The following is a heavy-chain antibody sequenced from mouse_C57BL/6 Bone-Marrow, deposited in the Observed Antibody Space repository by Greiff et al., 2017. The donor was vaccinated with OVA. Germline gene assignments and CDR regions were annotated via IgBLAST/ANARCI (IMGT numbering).Heavy chain of an antibody. CDR1: GFTFSSYG. CDR2: ISSGGSYT. J-gene: IGHJ2*01. V-gene: IGHV5-6*01. D-gene: IGHD1-1*01. CDR3: ARQGTVVGNY. Sequence: EVMLVESGGDLVKPGGSLKLSCAASGFTFSSYGMSWVRQTPDKRLEWVATISSGGSYTYYPDSVKGRFTISRDNAKNTLYLQMSSLKSEDTAMYYCARQGTVVGNYWGQGTTLTVSS.